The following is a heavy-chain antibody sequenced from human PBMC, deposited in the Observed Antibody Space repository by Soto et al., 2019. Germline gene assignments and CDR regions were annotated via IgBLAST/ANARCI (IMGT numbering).Heavy chain of an antibody. D-gene: IGHD3-9*01. CDR1: GYTFTSYG. CDR2: ISAYNGNT. Sequence: GASVKVSCKASGYTFTSYGISCVRQAPGQGLEWMGWISAYNGNTNYAQKLQGRVTMTTDTSTSTAYMELRSLRSDDTAVYYCARDQHVLRYFDWLTHYYYYGTDVWGQGTTVTVSS. J-gene: IGHJ6*02. CDR3: ARDQHVLRYFDWLTHYYYYGTDV. V-gene: IGHV1-18*01.